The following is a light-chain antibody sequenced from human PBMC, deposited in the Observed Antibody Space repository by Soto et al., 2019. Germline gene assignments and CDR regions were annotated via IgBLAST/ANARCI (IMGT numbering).Light chain of an antibody. J-gene: IGKJ5*01. Sequence: DVHMTQSPSSLSASVGYRVTITCRASQSISSYLNWYQQKPGKAPKLLIYAASSLQSGVPSRFSGSGYGTDFNLTISSLQTEDFATYYCQQSYSTPITFGQGTRLEIK. V-gene: IGKV1-39*01. CDR3: QQSYSTPIT. CDR1: QSISSY. CDR2: AAS.